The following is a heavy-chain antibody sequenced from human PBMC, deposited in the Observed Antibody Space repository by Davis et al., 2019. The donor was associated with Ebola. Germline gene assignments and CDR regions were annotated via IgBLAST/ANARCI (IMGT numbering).Heavy chain of an antibody. Sequence: GESLKISCEASGFTFSRYGMHWVRQAPGKGLQWVALISPDGSNRWYADSVRGRLTTSRDHSKNTLYLQVNSLRPDDTAVYYCARDGTGWYPGDYWGQGTLVTVSS. CDR3: ARDGTGWYPGDY. CDR2: ISPDGSNR. J-gene: IGHJ4*02. V-gene: IGHV3-30*19. CDR1: GFTFSRYG. D-gene: IGHD6-19*01.